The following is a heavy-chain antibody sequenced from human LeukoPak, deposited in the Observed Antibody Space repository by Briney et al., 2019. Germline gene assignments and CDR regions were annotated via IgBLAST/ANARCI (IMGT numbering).Heavy chain of an antibody. Sequence: PGRALRLSCAASGFTFSSYAMHWVRQAPGKGLEGVAVISYDGSNKYYADSVKGRFTISRDNSKNTLYLQMNSLRAEDTAVYYCARDDSSSWSDAFDIGGQGTMVTVSS. CDR1: GFTFSSYA. D-gene: IGHD6-13*01. J-gene: IGHJ3*02. CDR2: ISYDGSNK. CDR3: ARDDSSSWSDAFDI. V-gene: IGHV3-30-3*01.